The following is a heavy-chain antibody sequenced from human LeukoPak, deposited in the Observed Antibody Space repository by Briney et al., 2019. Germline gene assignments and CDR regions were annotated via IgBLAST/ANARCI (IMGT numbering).Heavy chain of an antibody. CDR1: GFTFSSYW. CDR3: ASDGPGVRPYYFDY. Sequence: GGSLRLSCAASGFTFSSYWMSWVRQAPGKGLEWVANIKQDGSEKYYVDSVKGRFTISRDNAKNSLYLQMNSLRAEDTAVYYCASDGPGVRPYYFDYWGQGTLVTVSS. D-gene: IGHD2-8*01. V-gene: IGHV3-7*01. CDR2: IKQDGSEK. J-gene: IGHJ4*02.